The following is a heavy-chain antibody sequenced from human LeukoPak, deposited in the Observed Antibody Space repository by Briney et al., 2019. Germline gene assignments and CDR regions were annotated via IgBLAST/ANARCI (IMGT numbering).Heavy chain of an antibody. CDR1: GFTFSSYE. D-gene: IGHD6-25*01. V-gene: IGHV3-48*03. Sequence: GGSLRPSCVGSGFTFSSYEMNWVRQAPGKGLEWLSYIGSSDSTTHYADSVKGRFTISRDNAKNSLYLQMNSLRVEDTAVYYCARDGTPNYSSGWVYMDVWGEGTTVTISS. J-gene: IGHJ6*03. CDR3: ARDGTPNYSSGWVYMDV. CDR2: IGSSDSTT.